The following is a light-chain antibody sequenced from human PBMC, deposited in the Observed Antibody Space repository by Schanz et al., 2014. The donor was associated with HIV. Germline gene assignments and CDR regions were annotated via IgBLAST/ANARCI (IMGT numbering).Light chain of an antibody. V-gene: IGLV2-8*01. Sequence: QSALTQPPSASGSPGQSVTISCTGTSSDVGGYNYVSWYQQHPGKAPKFMIYEVSKRPSGVPNRFSGSKSGNTASLTISGLQPEDEADYYCISYTSDTVLFGGGTKVTVL. CDR2: EVS. J-gene: IGLJ2*01. CDR1: SSDVGGYNY. CDR3: ISYTSDTVL.